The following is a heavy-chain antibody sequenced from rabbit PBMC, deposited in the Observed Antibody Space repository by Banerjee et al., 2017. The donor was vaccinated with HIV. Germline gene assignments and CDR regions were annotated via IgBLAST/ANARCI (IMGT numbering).Heavy chain of an antibody. CDR2: IYAGSDGYT. Sequence: QEQLEESGGDLVKPEGSLTLTCTASGFSFSSYWMSWVRQAPGKGLEWIACIYAGSDGYTAYATWAKGRFTISKPSSTTVTLQMTSLTAADTATYFYASQTYGYAGYAYAKLNLWGPGTLVTVS. V-gene: IGHV1S45*01. CDR1: GFSFSSYW. CDR3: ASQTYGYAGYAYAKLNL. D-gene: IGHD6-1*01. J-gene: IGHJ4*01.